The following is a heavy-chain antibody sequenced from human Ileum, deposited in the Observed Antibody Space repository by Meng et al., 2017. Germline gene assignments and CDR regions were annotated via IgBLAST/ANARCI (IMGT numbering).Heavy chain of an antibody. D-gene: IGHD6-6*01. CDR3: VRLGGSSPVDY. CDR2: IDTDGIGT. J-gene: IGHJ4*02. Sequence: DVYLVEHSELSCKARGVMSLSWAAPGFGFSSLCVHWCPQAPGKGLVWVSLIDTDGIGTTYAASVKGRFTISSDNAKNTLYLQMNSLRDEDTAVYYCVRLGGSSPVDYWGQGILVTVSS. V-gene: IGHV3-74*01. CDR1: GFGFSSLC.